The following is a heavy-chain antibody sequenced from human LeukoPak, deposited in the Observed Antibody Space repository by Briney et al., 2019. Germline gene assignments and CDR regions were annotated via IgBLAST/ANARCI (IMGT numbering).Heavy chain of an antibody. CDR1: GGSISSYY. Sequence: SETLSLTCTVSGGSISSYYWSWIRQPPGKGLEWIGYIYYSGSTNYNPSLKSRVTMSVDTSKNQFSLKLSSVTAADTAVYYCASTVAAAGTGRYYYYYYMDVWGKGTTVTVSS. V-gene: IGHV4-59*01. CDR2: IYYSGST. J-gene: IGHJ6*03. D-gene: IGHD6-13*01. CDR3: ASTVAAAGTGRYYYYYYMDV.